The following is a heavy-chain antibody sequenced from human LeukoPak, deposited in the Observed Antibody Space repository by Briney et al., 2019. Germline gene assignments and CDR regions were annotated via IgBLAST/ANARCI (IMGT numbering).Heavy chain of an antibody. CDR3: ARGLCSGGSCYSFRYYYGMDV. Sequence: SETLSLTCAVYGGSFSGYYWSWIRQPPGKGLEWIGEINHSGSTNYNPSLKSRVTISVDTSKNQFSLKLSSVTAADTAVYYCARGLCSGGSCYSFRYYYGMDVWGQGITVTVSS. J-gene: IGHJ6*02. CDR2: INHSGST. D-gene: IGHD2-15*01. V-gene: IGHV4-34*01. CDR1: GGSFSGYY.